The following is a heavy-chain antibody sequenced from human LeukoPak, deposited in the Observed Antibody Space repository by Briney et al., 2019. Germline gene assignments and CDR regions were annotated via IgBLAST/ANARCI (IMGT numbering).Heavy chain of an antibody. Sequence: GESLKISCKGSGYSFTSYWISWVRQMPGKGLEWMGRIDPSDSYTNYSPSFQGHVTISADKSISTACLQWSSLKASDTAMYYCARQGLLWFGELLPPFDYWGQGTLVTVSS. D-gene: IGHD3-10*01. J-gene: IGHJ4*02. CDR3: ARQGLLWFGELLPPFDY. CDR2: IDPSDSYT. V-gene: IGHV5-10-1*01. CDR1: GYSFTSYW.